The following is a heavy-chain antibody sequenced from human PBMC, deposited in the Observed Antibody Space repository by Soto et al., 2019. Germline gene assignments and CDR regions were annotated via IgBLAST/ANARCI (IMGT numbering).Heavy chain of an antibody. Sequence: SVKDSCRASGYTFTSYAMHWVRQAPVQRLEWMGWINAGNGNTKYSQKFQGRVTITRDTSASTAYMELSSLRSEDTAVYYCARGVVVPAAIPGYYYYYGMDVWGQGTTVTVSS. V-gene: IGHV1-3*01. CDR2: INAGNGNT. CDR3: ARGVVVPAAIPGYYYYYGMDV. D-gene: IGHD2-2*02. J-gene: IGHJ6*02. CDR1: GYTFTSYA.